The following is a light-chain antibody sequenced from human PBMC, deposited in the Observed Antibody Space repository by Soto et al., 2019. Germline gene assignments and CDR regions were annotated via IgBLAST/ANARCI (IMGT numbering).Light chain of an antibody. V-gene: IGLV1-40*01. J-gene: IGLJ2*01. Sequence: QSVLTQPPSVSGAPGQRVTISCTGSSSNIGAGYDVHWYQQLPGTAPKLLIYGNSNRPSGVPDRFSGSKSGTSASLAITGLQAEYEADYYCQSYDSSLSGSWQFGGGTKLTVL. CDR1: SSNIGAGYD. CDR2: GNS. CDR3: QSYDSSLSGSWQ.